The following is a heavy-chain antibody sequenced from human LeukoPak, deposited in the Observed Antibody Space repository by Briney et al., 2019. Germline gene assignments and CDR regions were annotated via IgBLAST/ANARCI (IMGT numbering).Heavy chain of an antibody. V-gene: IGHV4-34*01. CDR2: INHSGST. J-gene: IGHJ5*02. CDR3: ARGLDGGCSSTSCYNWFDP. Sequence: SETLSLTCTVYGGSFSGYYWSWIRQPPGKGLEWIGEINHSGSTNYNPSLKSRVTISVDTSKNQFSLKLSSVTAADTAVYYCARGLDGGCSSTSCYNWFDPWSREPWSPSPQ. CDR1: GGSFSGYY. D-gene: IGHD2-2*01.